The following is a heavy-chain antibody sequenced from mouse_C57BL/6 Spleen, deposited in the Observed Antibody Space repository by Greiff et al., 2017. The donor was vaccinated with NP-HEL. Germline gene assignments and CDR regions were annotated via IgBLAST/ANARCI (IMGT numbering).Heavy chain of an antibody. V-gene: IGHV1-26*01. D-gene: IGHD1-1*01. Sequence: VQLQQSGPELVKPGASVKISCKASGYTFTDYYMNWVKQSHGKSLEWIGDINPNNGGTSYNQKFKGKATLTVDKSSSTAYMELRSLTSEDSAVYYCAKGGSGSGDYWGQGTTLTVSS. J-gene: IGHJ2*01. CDR2: INPNNGGT. CDR1: GYTFTDYY. CDR3: AKGGSGSGDY.